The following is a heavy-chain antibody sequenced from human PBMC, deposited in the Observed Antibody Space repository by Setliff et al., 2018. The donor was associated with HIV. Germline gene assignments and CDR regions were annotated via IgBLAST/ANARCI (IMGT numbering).Heavy chain of an antibody. Sequence: GGSINDQYFSWIRQPPGKGLEWIGSIDYSESTKYNPSLNSRGTISLDKPKNELSLKLTSVTAADTAVYYCARHNVITYGGLLFDYYYYGLDVWGHGTTVTVSS. CDR3: ARHNVITYGGLLFDYYYYGLDV. V-gene: IGHV4-59*11. CDR2: IDYSEST. D-gene: IGHD3-16*01. J-gene: IGHJ6*02. CDR1: GGSINDQY.